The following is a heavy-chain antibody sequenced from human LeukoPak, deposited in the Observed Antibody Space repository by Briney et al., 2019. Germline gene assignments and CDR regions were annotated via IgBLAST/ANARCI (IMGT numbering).Heavy chain of an antibody. J-gene: IGHJ4*02. D-gene: IGHD1-1*01. CDR3: ARKEGHQNVFDY. Sequence: PSETLSLTCAVSGYSISSSNWWGWIRQPPGKGLEWIGYIYYSGSTYYNPSLKSRVAMSVDTSKNQFSLKLSSVTAVDTAVYYCARKEGHQNVFDYWGQGTLVTVSS. CDR2: IYYSGST. V-gene: IGHV4-28*01. CDR1: GYSISSSNW.